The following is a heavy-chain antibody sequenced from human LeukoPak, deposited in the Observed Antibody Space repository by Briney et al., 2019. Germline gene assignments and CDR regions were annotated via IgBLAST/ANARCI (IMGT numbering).Heavy chain of an antibody. D-gene: IGHD6-6*01. CDR3: ARAPELAARPPLDY. J-gene: IGHJ4*02. CDR2: ISAYNGNT. V-gene: IGHV1-18*01. CDR1: GYTFTSYG. Sequence: ASVKVSCKASGYTFTSYGISWVRQAPGQGLEWMGWISAYNGNTNYAQKLQGRVTMTTDTSTSTAYMELRSLRSDDTAVYYCARAPELAARPPLDYWGQGTLVTVSS.